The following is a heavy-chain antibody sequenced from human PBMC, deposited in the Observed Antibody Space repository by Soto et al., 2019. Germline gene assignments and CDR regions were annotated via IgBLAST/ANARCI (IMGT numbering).Heavy chain of an antibody. J-gene: IGHJ6*02. D-gene: IGHD6-13*01. Sequence: SETLSLTCTVSGGSISSYYWSWIRQPPGKGLEWIGYIYYSGSTNYNPSLKSRVTISVDTSKNQFSLKLSSVTAADTAVYYCARAKAGYSSSWRHYYYYGMDVWGQGTTVTVSS. CDR2: IYYSGST. CDR1: GGSISSYY. V-gene: IGHV4-59*01. CDR3: ARAKAGYSSSWRHYYYYGMDV.